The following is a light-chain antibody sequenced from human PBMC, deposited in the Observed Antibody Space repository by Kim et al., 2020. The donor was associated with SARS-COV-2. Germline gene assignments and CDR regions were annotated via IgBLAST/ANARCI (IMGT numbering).Light chain of an antibody. V-gene: IGLV3-1*01. Sequence: SYELTQPPSVSVSPGQTASITCSGDKLGDKYACWYQQKPGQSPVLVIYQDSKRPSGIPERFSGSNSGNTATLTISGTQAMDEADYYCQAWDSSNAVFGRG. J-gene: IGLJ2*01. CDR2: QDS. CDR3: QAWDSSNAV. CDR1: KLGDKY.